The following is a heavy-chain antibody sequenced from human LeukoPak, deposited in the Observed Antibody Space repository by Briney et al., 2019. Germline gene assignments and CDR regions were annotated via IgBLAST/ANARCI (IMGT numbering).Heavy chain of an antibody. J-gene: IGHJ6*02. CDR2: ISRGSYI. CDR3: ARDGGGSGRNYYYGLDA. V-gene: IGHV3-21*01. D-gene: IGHD3-10*01. CDR1: GFIFSSYR. Sequence: GGSLRLSCAASGFIFSSYRMNWVRRAPGKGLEWVSSISRGSYIYYADSVKGRFTISRDNAKNSLYLQMNSLRAEDTAVYYCARDGGGSGRNYYYGLDAWGQGTTVTVSS.